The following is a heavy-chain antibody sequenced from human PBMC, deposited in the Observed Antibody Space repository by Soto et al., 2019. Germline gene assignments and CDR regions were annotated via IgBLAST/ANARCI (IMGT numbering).Heavy chain of an antibody. V-gene: IGHV4-4*02. D-gene: IGHD3-10*01. J-gene: IGHJ4*02. CDR3: ARSPPSSYYGGSGTFDY. CDR2: AYHSGST. CDR1: GGFTSTNNW. Sequence: SETLSLTCAVSGGFTSTNNWWSWVRQPPGKGLEWIGDAYHSGSTEYNPSLKSRVSISVDKSKNQISLKLTSATAADTAVYYRARSPPSSYYGGSGTFDYWGQGTLVTVSS.